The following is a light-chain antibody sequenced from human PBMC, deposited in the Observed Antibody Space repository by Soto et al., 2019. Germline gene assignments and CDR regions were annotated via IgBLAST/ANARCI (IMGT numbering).Light chain of an antibody. CDR1: QSVPSY. V-gene: IGKV3-11*01. Sequence: EIVLTQSPATLSLSPGDRATLSCRASQSVPSYLAWYQQKPGQAPRLLVYDISNRATGIPARFTGSGSGTDFTLTISSLEPEDSAVYYCQQRNAWPRNTFGQGTKLEI. J-gene: IGKJ2*01. CDR2: DIS. CDR3: QQRNAWPRNT.